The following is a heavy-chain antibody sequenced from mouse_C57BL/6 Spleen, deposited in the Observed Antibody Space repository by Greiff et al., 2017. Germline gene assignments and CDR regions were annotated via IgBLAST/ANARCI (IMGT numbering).Heavy chain of an antibody. V-gene: IGHV14-4*01. CDR2: IDPENGDT. CDR1: GFNFNDYY. CDR3: TDGYRNFDV. D-gene: IGHD2-3*01. J-gene: IGHJ1*03. Sequence: EVHLEEPGAELVRPGASVKLSCTASGFNFNDYYMHWVKQRPEQGLEWIGWIDPENGDTDYAEKFKGKATITADTSSNTAYLQLSSLTSEDAAVYCSTDGYRNFDVWGTGATVT.